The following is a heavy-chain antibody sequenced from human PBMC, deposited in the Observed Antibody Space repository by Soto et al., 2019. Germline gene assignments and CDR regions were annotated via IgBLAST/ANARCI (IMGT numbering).Heavy chain of an antibody. CDR1: GGTFSSYA. CDR2: IIPIFGTA. Sequence: SVKVSCKASGGTFSSYAISWVRQAPGQGLEWMGGIIPIFGTANYAQKFQGRVTITADESTSTAYMELSSLRSEDTAVYYCARGSPNCGSAPAYGMDVWGQGTTVTVSS. V-gene: IGHV1-69*13. J-gene: IGHJ6*02. D-gene: IGHD3-10*01. CDR3: ARGSPNCGSAPAYGMDV.